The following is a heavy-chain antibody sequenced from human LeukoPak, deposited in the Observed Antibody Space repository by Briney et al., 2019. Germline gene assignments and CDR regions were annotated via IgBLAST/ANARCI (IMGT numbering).Heavy chain of an antibody. CDR3: ARGPKSLRRWAQAVLNYGMDV. D-gene: IGHD4-17*01. CDR2: INHSGST. Sequence: PSETLSLTCAVYGGSFSGYYWSWIRQPPGKGLEWIGEINHSGSTNYNPSLKGRVTISVDTSKNQFSLKLSSVTAADTAVYYCARGPKSLRRWAQAVLNYGMDVWGQGTTVTVSS. J-gene: IGHJ6*02. V-gene: IGHV4-34*01. CDR1: GGSFSGYY.